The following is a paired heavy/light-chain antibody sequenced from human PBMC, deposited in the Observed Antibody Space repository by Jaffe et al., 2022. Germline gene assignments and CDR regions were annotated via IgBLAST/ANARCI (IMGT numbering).Light chain of an antibody. CDR1: QSVTSTF. Sequence: EIVLTQSPGTLSLSPGERATLSCRASQSVTSTFLAWYQRKPGQAPRLLIYGASSRATGVPDRFSGSGSGTEFTLTISRLEPDDFAVYYCQQYGRSPPTFGQGTKVDIK. J-gene: IGKJ1*01. CDR3: QQYGRSPPT. CDR2: GAS. V-gene: IGKV3-20*01.
Heavy chain of an antibody. V-gene: IGHV4-61*02. D-gene: IGHD3-10*01. J-gene: IGHJ5*02. CDR3: VRDCPGTSWFWESWFDP. CDR2: ISASGTT. CDR1: GGSISTDDYY. Sequence: QVQLQESGPGLVKPSQTLSLTCSVSGGSISTDDYYWSWIRQSAGKGLEWIGRISASGTTNYNPSLKSRVTLSVDTSKNQFSLKLNSVTAADTAVYFCVRDCPGTSWFWESWFDPWGQGTLVTVSS.